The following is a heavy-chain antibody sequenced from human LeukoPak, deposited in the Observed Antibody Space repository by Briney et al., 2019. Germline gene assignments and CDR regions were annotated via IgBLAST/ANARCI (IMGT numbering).Heavy chain of an antibody. CDR1: GYSISSGYY. CDR3: ARVRSPPTYYYDSSGYHYYYMDV. V-gene: IGHV4-38-2*02. CDR2: IYHSGST. Sequence: PSETLSLTYTVSGYSISSGYYWGWIRQPPGKGLEWIGSIYHSGSTYYNPSLKSRATISVVTCKNQFSLNLSSVTAADTAVYYCARVRSPPTYYYDSSGYHYYYMDVWGKGTTVTVSS. J-gene: IGHJ6*03. D-gene: IGHD3-22*01.